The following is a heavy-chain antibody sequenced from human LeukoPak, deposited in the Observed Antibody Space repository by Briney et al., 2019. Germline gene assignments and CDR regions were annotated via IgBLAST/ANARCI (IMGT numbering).Heavy chain of an antibody. CDR2: ISGSGGST. D-gene: IGHD2-2*01. J-gene: IGHJ5*02. V-gene: IGHV3-23*01. CDR3: AKGGAVVVVPAAIPFDP. CDR1: GFTFSSYA. Sequence: GSLRLSCAASGFTFSSYAMSWVRQAPGKGLEWVSAISGSGGSTYYADSVKGRFTISRDNSKNTLYLQMNSLRAEDTAVYYCAKGGAVVVVPAAIPFDPWRQGTLVTVSS.